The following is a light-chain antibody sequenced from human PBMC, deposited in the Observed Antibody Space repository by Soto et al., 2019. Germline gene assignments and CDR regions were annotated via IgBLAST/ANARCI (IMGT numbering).Light chain of an antibody. V-gene: IGKV3-20*01. J-gene: IGKJ1*01. CDR3: QQYGRSPPWT. CDR1: QSVSSRY. CDR2: GGS. Sequence: EIVLTQSPGTLSLSPGERATFSCRASQSVSSRYLAWYQQKPGQAPRLLIYGGSSRATGIPDRFSGSGSGTDFTLTISRLEPEDFVVYYCQQYGRSPPWTFGQGTKVEIK.